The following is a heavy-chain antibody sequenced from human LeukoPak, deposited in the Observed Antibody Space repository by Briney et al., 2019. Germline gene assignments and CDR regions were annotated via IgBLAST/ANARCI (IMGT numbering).Heavy chain of an antibody. J-gene: IGHJ6*02. Sequence: ASVTVSFKASGYTFTSYYMHWVRQAPGQGLEWMGIINPSGGSTSYAQKFQGRVTMTRDTSTSTVYMELSSLRSEDTAVYYCARACEYCGAPKGLYYYYGMDVWGQGTTVTVSS. CDR3: ARACEYCGAPKGLYYYYGMDV. D-gene: IGHD2-21*01. V-gene: IGHV1-46*01. CDR2: INPSGGST. CDR1: GYTFTSYY.